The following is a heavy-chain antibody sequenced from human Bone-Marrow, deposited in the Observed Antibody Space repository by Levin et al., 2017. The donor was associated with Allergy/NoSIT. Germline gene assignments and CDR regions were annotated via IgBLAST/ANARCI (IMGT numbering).Heavy chain of an antibody. J-gene: IGHJ4*02. V-gene: IGHV3-30*18. D-gene: IGHD3-22*01. CDR3: AKGIRSRGYFDY. CDR1: GFTFSSYG. Sequence: PGGSLRLSCAASGFTFSSYGMHWVRQAPGKGLEWVAVISYDGSNKYYADSVKGRFTISRDNSKNTLYLQMNSLRAEDTAVYYCAKGIRSRGYFDYWGQGTLVTVSS. CDR2: ISYDGSNK.